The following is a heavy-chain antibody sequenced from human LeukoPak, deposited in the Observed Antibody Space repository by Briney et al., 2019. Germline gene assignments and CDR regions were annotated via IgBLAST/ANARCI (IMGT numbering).Heavy chain of an antibody. CDR3: ARRYGLLRYFDY. V-gene: IGHV4-39*01. D-gene: IGHD1-14*01. CDR1: GGSLSSSSNY. Sequence: SETLSLTCSVSGGSLSSSSNYWGWIRQPPGKGLEWIGTIYYSGNTYYNPSLKSRVTISVDTSKNQFSLKLSSVTAAGTAVYYCARRYGLLRYFDYWGQGTLVTVSS. J-gene: IGHJ4*02. CDR2: IYYSGNT.